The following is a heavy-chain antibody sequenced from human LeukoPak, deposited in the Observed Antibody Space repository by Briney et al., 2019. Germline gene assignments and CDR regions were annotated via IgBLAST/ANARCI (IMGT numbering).Heavy chain of an antibody. J-gene: IGHJ4*02. D-gene: IGHD3-22*01. V-gene: IGHV3-7*01. CDR1: GFTFTSFA. CDR2: IKQDGSEK. CDR3: ARGGNYYDSSGYPYPEY. Sequence: GGSLRLSCAASGFTFTSFAMSWVRQAPGKGLEWVANIKQDGSEKYYVDSVKGRFTISRDNAKNSLYLQMNSLRAEDTAVYYCARGGNYYDSSGYPYPEYWGQGTLVTVSS.